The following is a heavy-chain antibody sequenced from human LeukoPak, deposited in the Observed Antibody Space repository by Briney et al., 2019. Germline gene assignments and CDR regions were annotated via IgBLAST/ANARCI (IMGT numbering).Heavy chain of an antibody. CDR2: INHSGST. CDR1: GGSFSGYY. CDR3: ARRGAYVKAAAGRRWFDP. V-gene: IGHV4-34*01. D-gene: IGHD6-13*01. J-gene: IGHJ5*02. Sequence: PSETLSLTCAVYGGSFSGYYLSWIRRPPGKGLEWIGEINHSGSTNYNPSLKSRVTISVDTSKNQFSLKLSSVTAADTAVYYCARRGAYVKAAAGRRWFDPWGQGTLVTVSS.